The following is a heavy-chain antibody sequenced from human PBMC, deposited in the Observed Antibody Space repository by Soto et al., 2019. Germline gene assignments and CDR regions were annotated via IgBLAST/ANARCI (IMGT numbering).Heavy chain of an antibody. CDR1: GGTFSSYG. V-gene: IGHV1-69*11. J-gene: IGHJ5*02. CDR2: IIPILGTA. D-gene: IGHD3-22*01. Sequence: QVQLVQSGAEVKKPGSSVKVSCKASGGTFSSYGISWVRQAPGQELEWMGGIIPILGTANYAQKFQGRVTITADESTSTAYMELSSLRSEDTAVYYCAREAPDYYDSSGYYSRWFDPWGQGTLVTVSS. CDR3: AREAPDYYDSSGYYSRWFDP.